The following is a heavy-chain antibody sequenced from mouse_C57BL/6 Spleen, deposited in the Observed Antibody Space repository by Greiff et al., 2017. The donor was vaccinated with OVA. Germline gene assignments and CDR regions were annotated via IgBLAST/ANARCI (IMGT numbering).Heavy chain of an antibody. CDR1: GFSFTSYC. CDR2: IWGDGSA. D-gene: IGHD3-2*02. CDR3: AKLDSSGYGMDY. Sequence: VQLQQSGPGLAAPSPSLSISCTVSGFSFTSYCVSWVRQPPGKGLEWLGVIWGDGSATCHSALFSRLSISKDNSKGQVFLRLNSLQTDDTATYNYAKLDSSGYGMDYWGQGTSVTVSS. J-gene: IGHJ4*01. V-gene: IGHV2-3*01.